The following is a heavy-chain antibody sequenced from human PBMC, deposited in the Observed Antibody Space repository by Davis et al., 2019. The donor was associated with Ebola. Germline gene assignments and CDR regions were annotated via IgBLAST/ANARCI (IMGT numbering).Heavy chain of an antibody. Sequence: PGGSLRLSCAASGFIFSKFAMNWVRQAPGKGLEWVSAISGSGVGTYYADSVKGRFTISRDNSKNTLYLQMNSLRVDDTAVYYCAKGIIGWNFAFGYWGQGTLVTVSS. CDR2: ISGSGVGT. CDR3: AKGIIGWNFAFGY. J-gene: IGHJ4*02. D-gene: IGHD1-7*01. V-gene: IGHV3-23*01. CDR1: GFIFSKFA.